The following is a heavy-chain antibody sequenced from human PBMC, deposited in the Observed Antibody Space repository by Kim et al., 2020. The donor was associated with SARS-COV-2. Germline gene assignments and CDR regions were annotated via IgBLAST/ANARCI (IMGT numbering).Heavy chain of an antibody. CDR2: ISYDGSNK. Sequence: GGSLRLSCAASGFTFSSYAMHWVRQAPGKGLEWVAVISYDGSNKYYADSVKGRFTISRDNSKNTLYLQMNSLRAEDTAVYYCARDGDPRAPYYYYYGMDVWGQGTTVTVSS. D-gene: IGHD7-27*01. V-gene: IGHV3-30*04. CDR3: ARDGDPRAPYYYYYGMDV. CDR1: GFTFSSYA. J-gene: IGHJ6*02.